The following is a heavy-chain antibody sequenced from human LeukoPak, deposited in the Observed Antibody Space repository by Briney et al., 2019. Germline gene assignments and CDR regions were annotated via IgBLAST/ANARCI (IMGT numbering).Heavy chain of an antibody. CDR3: ARAFALGGAMVTSYWFDP. CDR2: INPNSGGT. V-gene: IGHV1-2*02. J-gene: IGHJ5*02. CDR1: GYTFTGYY. D-gene: IGHD5-18*01. Sequence: ASVKVSRKASGYTFTGYYMHWVRQAPGQGLEWMGWINPNSGGTNYAQKFQGRVTMTRDTSISTAYMELSRLRSDDTAVYYCARAFALGGAMVTSYWFDPWGQGTLVTVSS.